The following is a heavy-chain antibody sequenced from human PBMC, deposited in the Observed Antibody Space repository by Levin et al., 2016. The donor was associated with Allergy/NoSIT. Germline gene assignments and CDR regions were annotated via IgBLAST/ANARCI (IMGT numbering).Heavy chain of an antibody. CDR2: ISPYNGDT. D-gene: IGHD1-7*01. Sequence: ASVKVSCKASGYSFTNFGITWVRQAPGQGLEWVGWISPYNGDTHYAQNFQGRVTMTTDTSTTTADMELRSLRSDDTAVYYCARGLAILTGTTFYYYGMDVWGQGTTVTVSS. CDR3: ARGLAILTGTTFYYYGMDV. J-gene: IGHJ6*02. V-gene: IGHV1-18*01. CDR1: GYSFTNFG.